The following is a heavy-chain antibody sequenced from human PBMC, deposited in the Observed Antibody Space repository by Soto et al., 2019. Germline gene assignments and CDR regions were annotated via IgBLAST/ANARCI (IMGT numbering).Heavy chain of an antibody. Sequence: ASVKDSCKASGYTFTDYYIHWVRQAPGQGLEWVAWINPNTGDTNYAQKFQGRVTMTRDTSISTAYMELSRLRSDDTAVDYCAYSATVIGTLGFDYWGQGTLVTVSS. V-gene: IGHV1-2*02. J-gene: IGHJ4*02. CDR2: INPNTGDT. CDR1: GYTFTDYY. D-gene: IGHD3-22*01. CDR3: AYSATVIGTLGFDY.